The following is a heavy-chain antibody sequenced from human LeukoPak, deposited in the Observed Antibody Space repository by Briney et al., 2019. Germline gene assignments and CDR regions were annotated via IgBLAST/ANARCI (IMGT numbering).Heavy chain of an antibody. CDR2: IIPIFGTA. V-gene: IGHV1-69*06. CDR1: GGTFSSYA. J-gene: IGHJ1*01. D-gene: IGHD3-9*01. CDR3: ARTGLDYDILTGYPYEYFQH. Sequence: GASVKVSCKASGGTFSSYAIGWVRQAPGQGLEWMGGIIPIFGTANYAQKFQGRVTITADKSTSTAYMELSSLRSEDTAVYYCARTGLDYDILTGYPYEYFQHWGQGTLVTVSS.